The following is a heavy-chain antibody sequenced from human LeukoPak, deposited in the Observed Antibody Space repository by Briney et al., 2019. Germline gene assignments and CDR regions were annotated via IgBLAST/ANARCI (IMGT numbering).Heavy chain of an antibody. Sequence: GGSLRLSCAASGFTVSSNYMSWVRQAPGKGLEWVSVIYSGGSTYYADSVKGRFTISRDNSKNTLYLQMNSLRAEDTAVYYCASPLPAATNYYYGMDVWGQGTMVTVSS. D-gene: IGHD2-2*01. CDR1: GFTVSSNY. CDR2: IYSGGST. V-gene: IGHV3-53*01. CDR3: ASPLPAATNYYYGMDV. J-gene: IGHJ6*02.